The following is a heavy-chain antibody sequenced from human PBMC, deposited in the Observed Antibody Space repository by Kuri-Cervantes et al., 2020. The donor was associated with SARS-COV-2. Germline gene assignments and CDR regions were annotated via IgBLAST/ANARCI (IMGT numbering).Heavy chain of an antibody. D-gene: IGHD2-2*02. CDR2: ISYDGSNK. Sequence: GGSLRLSCAASGFTFSSYAMHWVRQAPGKGLEWVAVISYDGSNKYYADSVKGRFTISRDNSKNTLYLQMNSLRAEDTAVYYCASDLGYCSSTSCYNVWGQGTTVTVSS. J-gene: IGHJ6*02. CDR3: ASDLGYCSSTSCYNV. CDR1: GFTFSSYA. V-gene: IGHV3-30-3*01.